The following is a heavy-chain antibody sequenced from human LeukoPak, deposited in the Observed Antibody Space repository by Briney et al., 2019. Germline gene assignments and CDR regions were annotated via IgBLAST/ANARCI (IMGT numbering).Heavy chain of an antibody. V-gene: IGHV3-21*01. D-gene: IGHD3-22*01. J-gene: IGHJ4*02. Sequence: GGSLRLSCAASGFTFSSYSMNWVRQAPGKGLEWVSSISSSSSYIYYADSVKGRFTISRDHAKNSLYLQMNSLRAEDTAVYYCARDLLRYDSSLGPCDYWGQGTLVTVSS. CDR2: ISSSSSYI. CDR3: ARDLLRYDSSLGPCDY. CDR1: GFTFSSYS.